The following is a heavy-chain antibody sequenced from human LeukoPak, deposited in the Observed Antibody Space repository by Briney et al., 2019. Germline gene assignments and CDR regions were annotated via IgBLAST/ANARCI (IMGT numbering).Heavy chain of an antibody. CDR3: ARAILTPSGYVWHFDL. Sequence: SETLSLTCIVSGGSISTGGYYWSWIRQLPGKGLEWIGYIHNSGSAYYNPSLRSRVTMSVDTSKNQFSLNLGYMTAADTALYYCARAILTPSGYVWHFDLWGRGTLVTVSS. CDR2: IHNSGSA. J-gene: IGHJ2*01. CDR1: GGSISTGGYY. D-gene: IGHD3-3*01. V-gene: IGHV4-31*03.